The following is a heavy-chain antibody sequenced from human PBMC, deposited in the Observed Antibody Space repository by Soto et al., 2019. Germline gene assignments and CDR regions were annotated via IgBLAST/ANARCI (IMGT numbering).Heavy chain of an antibody. D-gene: IGHD3-22*01. V-gene: IGHV1-3*05. CDR1: GYTFTSYA. J-gene: IGHJ4*02. CDR3: ARGSGYYYWDDY. Sequence: QVQLVQSGAEEKKPGASVKVSCKASGYTFTSYAMHWVRQAPGQRLEWMGWINAGNGNTKYSQKFQGRVTITRDTCASTAYMELSSLRSEDTAVYYCARGSGYYYWDDYWGQGSLVTVSS. CDR2: INAGNGNT.